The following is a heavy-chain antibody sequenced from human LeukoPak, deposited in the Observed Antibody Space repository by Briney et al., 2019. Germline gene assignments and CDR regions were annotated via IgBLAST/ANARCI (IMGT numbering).Heavy chain of an antibody. CDR2: IRFDGSHK. CDR1: GFTFSNYG. D-gene: IGHD2-21*02. Sequence: QSGGSLRLSCAASGFTFSNYGMHWVRQAPGKGLEWVALIRFDGSHKYYADSVKGRFTISRDNSKSTVYLQMNSLRAEDTAVYYCSKDLTSDFGGDSDPWGQGTLVTVSS. V-gene: IGHV3-30*02. CDR3: SKDLTSDFGGDSDP. J-gene: IGHJ5*02.